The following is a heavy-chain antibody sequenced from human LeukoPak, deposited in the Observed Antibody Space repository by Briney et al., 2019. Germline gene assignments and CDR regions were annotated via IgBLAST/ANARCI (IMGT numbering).Heavy chain of an antibody. CDR2: INHSGST. V-gene: IGHV4-34*01. J-gene: IGHJ6*04. Sequence: SETLSLTCAVYGGSFSGYYWSWIRQPPGKGLEWIGEINHSGSTNYNPSLKSRVTISVDTSKNQFSLKLSSVTAADTAVYYCARGYGSGRMDVWGKGTTVTISS. CDR3: ARGYGSGRMDV. CDR1: GGSFSGYY. D-gene: IGHD3-10*01.